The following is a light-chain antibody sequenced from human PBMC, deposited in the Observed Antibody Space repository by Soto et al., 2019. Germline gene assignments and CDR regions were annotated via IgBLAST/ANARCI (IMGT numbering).Light chain of an antibody. CDR3: QQYNHWPLT. Sequence: EIVMTQSPATLSVSPGDRATLSCRASQSVSSKLAWYQQKPGQAPRLLIYGASTRATGIPATFSGSGSATEFTLTISSLQSEDFAVYHWQQYNHWPLTVGGGTKVEIK. V-gene: IGKV3-15*01. CDR2: GAS. CDR1: QSVSSK. J-gene: IGKJ4*01.